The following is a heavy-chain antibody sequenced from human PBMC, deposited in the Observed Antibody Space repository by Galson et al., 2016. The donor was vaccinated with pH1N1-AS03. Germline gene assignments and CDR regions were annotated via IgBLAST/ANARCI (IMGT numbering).Heavy chain of an antibody. Sequence: SLRLSCAASGFTFSSYGLHWIRQAPGEGLEWVTFIRYDGSNTYYVDSVRGRFTISRDNSKNMLYLQMNSLRAEDSAAYYCAKDRVRLQVTESSAFDIWGQGTMVTVSS. CDR3: AKDRVRLQVTESSAFDI. V-gene: IGHV3-30*02. J-gene: IGHJ3*02. CDR2: IRYDGSNT. CDR1: GFTFSSYG. D-gene: IGHD4-23*01.